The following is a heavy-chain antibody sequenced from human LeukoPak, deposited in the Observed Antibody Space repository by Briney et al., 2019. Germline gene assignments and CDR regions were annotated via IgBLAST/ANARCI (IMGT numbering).Heavy chain of an antibody. J-gene: IGHJ4*02. V-gene: IGHV1-24*01. CDR1: GYTLTELS. D-gene: IGHD3-9*01. CDR3: ARGGPRDLSRYFDWFIIDY. Sequence: ASVKVSCKVSGYTLTELSMHWVRQAPGKGLEWMGGFDPEDGETIYAQKFQGRVTMTRDTSISTAYMELSRLRSDDTAVYYCARGGPRDLSRYFDWFIIDYWGQGTLVTVSS. CDR2: FDPEDGET.